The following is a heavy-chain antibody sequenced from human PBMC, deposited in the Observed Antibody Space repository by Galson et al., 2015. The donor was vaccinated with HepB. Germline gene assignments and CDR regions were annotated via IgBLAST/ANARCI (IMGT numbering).Heavy chain of an antibody. CDR1: GFTFSSYA. Sequence: SLRLSCAASGFTFSSYAMHWVRQAPGKGLEYVSAISSNGGSTYYADSVKGRFTISRDNSKNTLYLQMSSLRAEDTAVYYCVKSEGAMPSGGDWGQGTLVTVSS. D-gene: IGHD2-2*01. CDR2: ISSNGGST. V-gene: IGHV3-64D*06. CDR3: VKSEGAMPSGGD. J-gene: IGHJ4*02.